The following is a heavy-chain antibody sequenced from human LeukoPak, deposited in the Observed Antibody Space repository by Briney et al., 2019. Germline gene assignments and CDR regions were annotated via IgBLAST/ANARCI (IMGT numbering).Heavy chain of an antibody. V-gene: IGHV4-59*01. D-gene: IGHD6-6*01. CDR3: AREGQLVLSGYFDY. Sequence: SETLSLTCTVSGGSISSYYWSWIRQPPWKRLEWIGYIYYSGSTNYNPSLKSRVTISVDTSKNQFSLKLSSVTAADTAVYYCAREGQLVLSGYFDYWGQGTLVTVSS. CDR2: IYYSGST. CDR1: GGSISSYY. J-gene: IGHJ4*02.